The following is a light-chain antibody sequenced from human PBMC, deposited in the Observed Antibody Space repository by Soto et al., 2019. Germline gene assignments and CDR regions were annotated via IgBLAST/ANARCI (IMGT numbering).Light chain of an antibody. J-gene: IGLJ2*01. CDR3: QTWGYGIVV. V-gene: IGLV4-69*01. CDR2: LNSDGSH. Sequence: QSVLTQSPSASASLGASVKLTCTLSSGHSNYAIAWHQQQSEKGPRYLMKLNSDGSHSKGDGLPDRFSGSSSGAARYLTISSLQSEDDADYYCQTWGYGIVVFGGGTKLTVL. CDR1: SGHSNYA.